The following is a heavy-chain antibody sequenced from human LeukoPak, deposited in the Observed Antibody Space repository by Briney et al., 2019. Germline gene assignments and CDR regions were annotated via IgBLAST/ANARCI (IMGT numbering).Heavy chain of an antibody. CDR2: IGTASDT. CDR1: GFTFSSFD. V-gene: IGHV3-13*01. D-gene: IGHD1-1*01. CDR3: ARGPPRGKYYYVDV. J-gene: IGHJ6*03. Sequence: PGGSLRLSCAASGFTFSSFDMHWVRQPTGRGLEWVSTIGTASDTYYPGSVEGRFTLSRDNAKNSLYLQMNSLTAGDTAVYYCARGPPRGKYYYVDVWGKGTTVTVSS.